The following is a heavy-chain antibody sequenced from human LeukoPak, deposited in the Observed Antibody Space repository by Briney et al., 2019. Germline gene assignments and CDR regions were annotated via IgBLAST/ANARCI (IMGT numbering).Heavy chain of an antibody. CDR1: GFTFSSYG. CDR3: AKPYSSGWTTFDY. J-gene: IGHJ4*02. V-gene: IGHV3-30*02. Sequence: PGGSLRLSCAASGFTFSSYGMHWVRQAPGKGLEWVAFIRYDGSNKCYADSVKGRFTISRDNSKNTLYLQMNSLRAEDTAVYYCAKPYSSGWTTFDYWGQGTLVTVSS. D-gene: IGHD6-19*01. CDR2: IRYDGSNK.